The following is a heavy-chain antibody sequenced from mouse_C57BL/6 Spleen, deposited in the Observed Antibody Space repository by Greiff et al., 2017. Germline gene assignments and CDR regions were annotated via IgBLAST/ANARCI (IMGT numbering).Heavy chain of an antibody. D-gene: IGHD1-1*01. CDR3: AKDYGRGYFAV. V-gene: IGHV1-26*01. CDR2: INPNNGGT. CDR1: GYTFTDSY. J-gene: IGHJ1*03. Sequence: VQLQQSGPELVKPGASVKISCKASGYTFTDSYMNWVKQSHGKSLEWIGDINPNNGGTSYNQKFKGKATLTVDKSSSTAYMELRSLTSEDSAVYYCAKDYGRGYFAVWGTGTPVTVS.